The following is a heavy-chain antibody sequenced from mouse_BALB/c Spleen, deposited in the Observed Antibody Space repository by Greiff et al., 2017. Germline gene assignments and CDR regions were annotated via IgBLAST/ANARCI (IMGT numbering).Heavy chain of an antibody. CDR3: ARHAGGSNWDWCAY. CDR1: GFTFSSYG. J-gene: IGHJ3*01. D-gene: IGHD4-1*01. Sequence: VKLVESGGDLVKPGGSLKLSCAASGFTFSSYGMSWVRQTPDKRLEWVATISSGGSYTYYPDSVKGRFTISRDNAKNTLYLQMSSLKSEDTAMYYCARHAGGSNWDWCAYWGQGTLVTVSA. CDR2: ISSGGSYT. V-gene: IGHV5-6*02.